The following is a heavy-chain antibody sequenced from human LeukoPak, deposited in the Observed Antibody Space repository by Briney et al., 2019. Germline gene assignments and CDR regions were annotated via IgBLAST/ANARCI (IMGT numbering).Heavy chain of an antibody. D-gene: IGHD3-3*01. CDR2: VDPEDGET. CDR1: GYTFTSYD. Sequence: GASVKVSCKASGYTFTSYDINWVQQAPGKGLEWMGRVDPEDGETIYAEKFQGRVTITADTSTDTAYMELRSLRSDDTAVYYCARDLRGFDFWSGTPDYWGQGTLVTVSS. V-gene: IGHV1-69-2*01. J-gene: IGHJ4*02. CDR3: ARDLRGFDFWSGTPDY.